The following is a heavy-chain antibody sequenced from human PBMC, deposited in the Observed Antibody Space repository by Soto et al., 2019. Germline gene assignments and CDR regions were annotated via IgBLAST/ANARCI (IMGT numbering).Heavy chain of an antibody. V-gene: IGHV3-23*01. CDR2: ISGSARST. CDR3: AKDVHYDIVTGIEYFHH. D-gene: IGHD3-9*01. Sequence: EVQLLESGGGLVQPGGSLRLSCAASGFTFSSYAVSWVRRAPGKGLEWVSAISGSARSTKYADSVKGRFTISRDNSKNTLFLQMSSLRAEDTAVYYCAKDVHYDIVTGIEYFHHWAQGTLVTVSS. CDR1: GFTFSSYA. J-gene: IGHJ1*01.